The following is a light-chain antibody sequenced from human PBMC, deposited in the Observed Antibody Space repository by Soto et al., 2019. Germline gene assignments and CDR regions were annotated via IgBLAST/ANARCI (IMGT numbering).Light chain of an antibody. CDR1: SSDVGGYNY. CDR2: EVN. Sequence: QSVLTQPASVSGSPGQSITISCTGTSSDVGGYNYVSWYQQHPGQAPKLMIYEVNNRPSGVSSRFSGSKSGNTASLTISGLQAEDEADYYCSSYTVTSITLYVFGTGTKVTVL. CDR3: SSYTVTSITLYV. V-gene: IGLV2-14*01. J-gene: IGLJ1*01.